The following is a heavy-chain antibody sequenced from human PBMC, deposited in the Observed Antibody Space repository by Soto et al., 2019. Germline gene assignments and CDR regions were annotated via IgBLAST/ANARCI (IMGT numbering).Heavy chain of an antibody. CDR1: GFTFSSYW. CDR3: ARMITFGGVIVEYAFDI. Sequence: GGSLRLSCASSGFTFSSYWMSWVRQAPGKGLEWVANIKQDGGEKYYVDSVKGRFTISRDNAKNSLYLQMNSLRAEDTAVYYCARMITFGGVIVEYAFDIWGQGTMVTVSS. D-gene: IGHD3-16*02. CDR2: IKQDGGEK. J-gene: IGHJ3*02. V-gene: IGHV3-7*01.